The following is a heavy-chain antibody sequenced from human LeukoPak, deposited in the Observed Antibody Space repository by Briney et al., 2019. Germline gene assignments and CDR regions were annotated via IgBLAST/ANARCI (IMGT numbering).Heavy chain of an antibody. CDR1: GYSFITYR. CDR3: ARQDGSAIYFFDY. J-gene: IGHJ4*02. Sequence: GESLKISCKGSGYSFITYRIGWVRQMPGKGLEWMGIIYPGDSDTRYSPSFQGQVTISADKSISTAYLQWSSLKASDTAMYYCARQDGSAIYFFDYWGQGTLVTVSS. V-gene: IGHV5-51*01. CDR2: IYPGDSDT. D-gene: IGHD3-10*01.